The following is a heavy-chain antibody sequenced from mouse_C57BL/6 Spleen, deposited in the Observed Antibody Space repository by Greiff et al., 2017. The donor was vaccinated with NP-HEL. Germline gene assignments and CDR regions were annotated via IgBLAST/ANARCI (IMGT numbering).Heavy chain of an antibody. CDR3: TRDSGTDPFAY. Sequence: QVQLQQPGAELVKPGASVKLSCKASGYTFTSYWMQWVKQRPGQGLEWIGEIDPSDSYTNYNQKFKGKATLTVDTSSSTAYMELRSLTSEDSAVYYCTRDSGTDPFAYWGQGTLVTVSA. CDR1: GYTFTSYW. CDR2: IDPSDSYT. J-gene: IGHJ3*01. D-gene: IGHD4-1*01. V-gene: IGHV1-50*01.